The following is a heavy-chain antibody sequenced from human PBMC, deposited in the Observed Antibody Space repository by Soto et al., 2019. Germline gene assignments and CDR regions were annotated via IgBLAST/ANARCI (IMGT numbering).Heavy chain of an antibody. J-gene: IGHJ4*02. V-gene: IGHV4-39*01. D-gene: IGHD6-6*01. CDR1: GGSISSSTYY. Sequence: SETLSLTCTVSGGSISSSTYYWGWIRQPPGKGLEWIGNIFYSGNTYYNPSLKSRVTISVDTSRNQFSLRLSSVTAADPAVYFCASPGAIAARNFAYWGPGTLVTVSS. CDR3: ASPGAIAARNFAY. CDR2: IFYSGNT.